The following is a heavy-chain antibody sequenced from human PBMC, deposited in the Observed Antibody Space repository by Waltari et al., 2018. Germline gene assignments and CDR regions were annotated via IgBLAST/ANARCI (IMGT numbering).Heavy chain of an antibody. CDR2: IWYDGINK. V-gene: IGHV3-33*01. CDR3: ARVEFCGGDCYSRGGLYYHYGMDV. Sequence: QVQLVESGGGVVQPGRSLRLSCAASGFTFRSYGMHWVRQVPGKGLEWVAVIWYDGINKYYADSVKGRFTISRDNSKNTLYLQMTSLRAEDTAVYYCARVEFCGGDCYSRGGLYYHYGMDVWGQGTTVTVSS. J-gene: IGHJ6*02. D-gene: IGHD2-21*02. CDR1: GFTFRSYG.